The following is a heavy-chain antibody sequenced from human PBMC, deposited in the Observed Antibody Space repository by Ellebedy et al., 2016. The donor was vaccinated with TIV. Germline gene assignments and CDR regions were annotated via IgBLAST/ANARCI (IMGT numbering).Heavy chain of an antibody. D-gene: IGHD5-18*01. CDR2: INAGNGNT. Sequence: AASVKVSCKASGYTFTTYAMHWVRQAPGQRLEWMAWINAGNGNTKYSQKFQGRVTITRDTSATTVYMKLSSLRSEDTAVYYCAKQGGYSYGSPFDYWGQGTLVTVSS. J-gene: IGHJ4*02. V-gene: IGHV1-3*01. CDR3: AKQGGYSYGSPFDY. CDR1: GYTFTTYA.